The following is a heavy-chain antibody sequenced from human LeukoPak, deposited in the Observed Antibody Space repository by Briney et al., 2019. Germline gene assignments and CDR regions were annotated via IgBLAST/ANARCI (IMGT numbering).Heavy chain of an antibody. J-gene: IGHJ4*02. V-gene: IGHV3-23*01. CDR2: ISGGGAKT. CDR3: AKDLGPYYSGSGRDKGFNY. Sequence: PGGSLRLSCAASGFTFSSYAMSWVRQAPGKGLEWVSTISGGGAKTYYADSTKGRFTISSDNAKNTLYLQMNSLRAEDTAVYYCAKDLGPYYSGSGRDKGFNYWGQGTLVTVSS. D-gene: IGHD3-10*01. CDR1: GFTFSSYA.